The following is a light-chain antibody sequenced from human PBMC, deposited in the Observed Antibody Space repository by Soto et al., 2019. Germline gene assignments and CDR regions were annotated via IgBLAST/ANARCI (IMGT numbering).Light chain of an antibody. CDR1: QSVSRH. J-gene: IGKJ2*01. V-gene: IGKV3-15*01. CDR3: LQYSDWPPRYT. Sequence: EIVLTQSPATLSVSPGESATLSCRASQSVSRHLAWYQQKPGQAPRVLIYNASTRATGIPATFSGSGSGTEFTLTISSLQSEAFAVYYGLQYSDWPPRYTFGQGTKLESK. CDR2: NAS.